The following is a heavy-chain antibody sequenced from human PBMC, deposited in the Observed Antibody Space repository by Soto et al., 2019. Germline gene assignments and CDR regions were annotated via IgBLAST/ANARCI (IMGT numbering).Heavy chain of an antibody. D-gene: IGHD3-3*01. J-gene: IGHJ6*02. CDR1: GGSISSSSYY. V-gene: IGHV4-39*01. CDR2: IYYSGST. Sequence: PSETLSLTCTVSGGSISSSSYYWGWIRQPPGKGLEWIGSIYYSGSTYYNPPLKSRVTISVDTSKNQFSLKLSSVTAADTAVYYCARQEGYYDFPYGMDVWGQGTTVTVSS. CDR3: ARQEGYYDFPYGMDV.